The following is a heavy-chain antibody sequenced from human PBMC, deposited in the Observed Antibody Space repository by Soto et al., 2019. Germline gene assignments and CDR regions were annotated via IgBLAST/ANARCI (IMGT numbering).Heavy chain of an antibody. CDR3: ARDYYGMDV. J-gene: IGHJ6*02. CDR1: GFTFSSYG. CDR2: IWNDGSNK. V-gene: IGHV3-33*01. Sequence: QVQLVESGGGVVQPGRSLRLSCAASGFTFSSYGMHWVRQAPGKGLEWVAVIWNDGSNKYYADSVTGRFTISRGNSKTTVYLQMNSLRAEDTAVYYCARDYYGMDVWGQGTTVTVSS.